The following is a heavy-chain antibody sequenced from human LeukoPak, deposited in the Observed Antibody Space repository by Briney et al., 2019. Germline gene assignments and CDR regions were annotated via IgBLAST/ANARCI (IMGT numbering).Heavy chain of an antibody. D-gene: IGHD6-19*01. Sequence: QPGGYLRLSCAASGFTFITYTMNWVRQAPGKGLEWVSYISSSSNTIYYADSVKGRFTISRDNAKNSLYLQMNSPRAEDTAVYYCARDMVGYSNGPALFDYWGQGTPVTLSS. CDR3: ARDMVGYSNGPALFDY. CDR2: ISSSSNTI. J-gene: IGHJ4*02. V-gene: IGHV3-48*01. CDR1: GFTFITYT.